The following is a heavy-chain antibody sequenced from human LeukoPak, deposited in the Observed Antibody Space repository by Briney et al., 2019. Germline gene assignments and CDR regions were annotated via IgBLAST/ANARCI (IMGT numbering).Heavy chain of an antibody. CDR2: IYYSGST. D-gene: IGHD2-2*01. V-gene: IGHV4-59*01. CDR1: GGSISSYY. J-gene: IGHJ5*02. Sequence: PSETLSLTCTVSGGSISSYYWSWIRQPPGKGLEWIGYIYYSGSTNYNPSLKSRVTISVDTSKNQFSLKLSSVTAADTAVYYCARVLSPGYCSSTSCYGPTWINWFDPWGQGTLVTVSS. CDR3: ARVLSPGYCSSTSCYGPTWINWFDP.